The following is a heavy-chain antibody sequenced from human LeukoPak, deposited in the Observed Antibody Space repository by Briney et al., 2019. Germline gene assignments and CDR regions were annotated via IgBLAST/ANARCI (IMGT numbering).Heavy chain of an antibody. D-gene: IGHD2-2*03. CDR1: GGSISSYY. CDR2: IYTSGST. Sequence: PSETLSLTCTVPGGSISSYYWSWIRQPAGKGLEWIGRIYTSGSTNYNPSLKSRVTMSVDTSKNQFSLKLSSVTAADTAVYYCARDFGYCSSTSCSPNAFDIWGQGTMVTVSS. V-gene: IGHV4-4*07. J-gene: IGHJ3*02. CDR3: ARDFGYCSSTSCSPNAFDI.